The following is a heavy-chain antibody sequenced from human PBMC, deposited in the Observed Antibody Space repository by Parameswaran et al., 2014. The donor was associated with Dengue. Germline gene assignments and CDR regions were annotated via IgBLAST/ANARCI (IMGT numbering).Heavy chain of an antibody. J-gene: IGHJ5*02. CDR3: ARTWEDGSGYSSWFDP. CDR2: INTHTGKP. D-gene: IGHD3-22*01. V-gene: IGHV7-4-1*02. Sequence: WVRQAPGQGLEWMGWINTHTGKPTYAQGFTGRYVFSLDTSVNTAYLQISSLKAEDTAVYYCARTWEDGSGYSSWFDPWGQGTLVTVSS.